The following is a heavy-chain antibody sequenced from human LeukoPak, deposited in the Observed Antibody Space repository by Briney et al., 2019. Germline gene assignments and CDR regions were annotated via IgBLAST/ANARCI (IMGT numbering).Heavy chain of an antibody. CDR3: AREGGQQLGSFDY. Sequence: GGALRLSCAASGFTFSSYGMDWVRQAPGQGLEGVAIIWYDGSDKYYADSVKGRLAISRDNSKNTLYLQMNSLKADDTAVYYCAREGGQQLGSFDYWGQGTLVTVSS. D-gene: IGHD6-13*01. V-gene: IGHV3-33*01. CDR1: GFTFSSYG. J-gene: IGHJ4*02. CDR2: IWYDGSDK.